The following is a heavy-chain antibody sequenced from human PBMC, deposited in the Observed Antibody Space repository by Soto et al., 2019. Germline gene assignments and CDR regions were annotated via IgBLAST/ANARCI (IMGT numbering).Heavy chain of an antibody. Sequence: GGSLRLSCVASEFTFSSYWMHWVRQVPGKGLVWVSRLNEDGSFTTYADSVKGRFTISRDNAKKTLYLQMNSLRAEDTAVYYCARDLSGRADVWGQGTTVTVSS. CDR1: EFTFSSYW. J-gene: IGHJ6*02. V-gene: IGHV3-74*01. CDR2: LNEDGSFT. D-gene: IGHD3-10*01. CDR3: ARDLSGRADV.